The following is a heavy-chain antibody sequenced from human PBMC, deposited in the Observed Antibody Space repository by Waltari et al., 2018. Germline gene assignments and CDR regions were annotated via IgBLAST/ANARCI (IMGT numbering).Heavy chain of an antibody. CDR3: ARSPVLLWFGDLPYYFDY. CDR2: ISSSGSTI. D-gene: IGHD3-10*01. J-gene: IGHJ4*02. Sequence: EVQLVESGGGLVQPGGSLRLSCAASGFTFSSYEMNWVRQAPGKGLEWVSYISSSGSTIYYADSVKGRFTISRDNAKNSLYLQMNSLRAEDTAVYYCARSPVLLWFGDLPYYFDYWGQGTLVTVSS. V-gene: IGHV3-48*03. CDR1: GFTFSSYE.